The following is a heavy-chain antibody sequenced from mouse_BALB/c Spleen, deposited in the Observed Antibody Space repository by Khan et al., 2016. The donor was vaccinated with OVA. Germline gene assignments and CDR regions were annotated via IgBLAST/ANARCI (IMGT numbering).Heavy chain of an antibody. CDR3: TRSGWAAFAY. Sequence: QVQLKQSGAELVKPGASVKLSCKASGYTFTSYYIYWVKQRPGQGLEWIGGINPSNGGTYFNEKFESKATLTVAKSSSTAFMQVSSLTSEDSAVYYCTRSGWAAFAYWGQGTLVTVSA. D-gene: IGHD1-1*02. V-gene: IGHV1S81*02. J-gene: IGHJ3*01. CDR1: GYTFTSYY. CDR2: INPSNGGT.